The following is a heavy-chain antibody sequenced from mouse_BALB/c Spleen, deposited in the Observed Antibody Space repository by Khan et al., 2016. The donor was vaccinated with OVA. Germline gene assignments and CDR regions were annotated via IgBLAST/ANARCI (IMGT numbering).Heavy chain of an antibody. CDR1: GFSLTSYG. CDR3: AKFTPDYYSMDY. CDR2: IWGDGNT. V-gene: IGHV2-3*01. Sequence: VQLVESGPGLVAPSQSLSITCTVSGFSLTSYGVTWVRQPPGKGLAWLGVIWGDGNTHYHSTLISRLIISKVISKSQVFLKLNSLQTDDTATYYCAKFTPDYYSMDYWGQGTSVTVSS. J-gene: IGHJ4*01. D-gene: IGHD1-1*01.